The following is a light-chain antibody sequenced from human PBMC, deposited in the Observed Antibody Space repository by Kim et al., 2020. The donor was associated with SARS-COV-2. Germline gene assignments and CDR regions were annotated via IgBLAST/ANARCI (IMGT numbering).Light chain of an antibody. Sequence: SASIGDRVTITCRASQDINKFLVWFQQRPGEAPKSLIYAASILQSGVPSRFSGSGSGTHYTLTISTLQPEDFATYYCQQYSDYPLTIGGGTKLEI. CDR3: QQYSDYPLT. V-gene: IGKV1-16*01. CDR1: QDINKF. J-gene: IGKJ4*01. CDR2: AAS.